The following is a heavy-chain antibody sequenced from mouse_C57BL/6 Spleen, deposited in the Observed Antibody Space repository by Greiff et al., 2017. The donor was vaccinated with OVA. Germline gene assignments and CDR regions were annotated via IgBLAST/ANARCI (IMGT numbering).Heavy chain of an antibody. J-gene: IGHJ2*01. CDR2: ISYDGSN. CDR1: GYSITSGYY. Sequence: EVKLVESGPGLVKPSQSLSLTCSVTGYSITSGYYWNWIRQFPGNKLEWMGYISYDGSNNYNPSLKNRISITRDTSKNQFFLKLNSVTTEDTATYYCARDTGYYVWGQGTTLTVSS. V-gene: IGHV3-6*01. CDR3: ARDTGYYV. D-gene: IGHD2-3*01.